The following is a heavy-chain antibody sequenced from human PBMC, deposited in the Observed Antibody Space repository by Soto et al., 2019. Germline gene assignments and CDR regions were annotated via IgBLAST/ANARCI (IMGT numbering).Heavy chain of an antibody. Sequence: EVQLVESGGGALRPGGSLRLSCAASGFTFDDYGMSWARQAPGKGLEWVSGVNWNGGSTGYADSVKGRFTISRDNAKNSLYLQMNSLRAEDTAFYYGVRGASLNFDYWGQGTLVTVSS. D-gene: IGHD1-26*01. CDR2: VNWNGGST. CDR1: GFTFDDYG. J-gene: IGHJ4*02. CDR3: VRGASLNFDY. V-gene: IGHV3-20*04.